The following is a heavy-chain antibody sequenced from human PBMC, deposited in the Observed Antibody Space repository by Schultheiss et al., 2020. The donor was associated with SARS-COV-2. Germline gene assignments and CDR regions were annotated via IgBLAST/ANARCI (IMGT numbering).Heavy chain of an antibody. J-gene: IGHJ4*02. V-gene: IGHV3-30*07. CDR3: ARNHSSGWSLDY. Sequence: GGSLRLSCAASGFTFSSYALHWVRQAPGKGLEWVAVISYDGSSKYYADSGRGRFTISRDNSKNTLYLQMNSLRAEDTAVYYCARNHSSGWSLDYWGQGTLVTVSS. D-gene: IGHD6-19*01. CDR1: GFTFSSYA. CDR2: ISYDGSSK.